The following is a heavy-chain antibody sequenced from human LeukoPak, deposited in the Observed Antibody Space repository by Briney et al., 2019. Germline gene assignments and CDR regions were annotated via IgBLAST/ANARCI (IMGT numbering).Heavy chain of an antibody. D-gene: IGHD5-18*01. J-gene: IGHJ4*02. V-gene: IGHV1-69*04. CDR1: GGTFSSYA. CDR2: IIPILGIA. CDR3: AIRINIQLWLL. Sequence: GSSVKVSCKASGGTFSSYAISWVRQAPGQGLEWMGRIIPILGIANYAQKFQGRVTITADKSTSTAYMELSSLRSEDTAVYYCAIRINIQLWLLWGQGTLVTVTS.